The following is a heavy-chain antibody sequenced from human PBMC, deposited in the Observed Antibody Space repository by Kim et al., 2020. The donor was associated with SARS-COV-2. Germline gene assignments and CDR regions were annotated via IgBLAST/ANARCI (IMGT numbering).Heavy chain of an antibody. CDR1: GYNFIGYY. D-gene: IGHD3-10*01. V-gene: IGHV1-2*06. CDR3: ARDYYSSGAPDV. J-gene: IGHJ6*02. Sequence: ASVKFSCKASGYNFIGYYLYWVRQAPGQGLEWMGRINPNSGDTRYGQKFQDRVTMTRDTSISTGYMELSRLRSDDTAIYYCARDYYSSGAPDVWGQGTSVTVSS. CDR2: INPNSGDT.